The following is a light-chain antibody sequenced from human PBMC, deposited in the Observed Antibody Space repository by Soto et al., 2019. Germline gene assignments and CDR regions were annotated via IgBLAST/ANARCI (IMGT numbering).Light chain of an antibody. CDR1: PTVLYTSNY. Sequence: DIVMTQSPASLAVSLGERATINCKSSPTVLYTSNYLAWYQQKPGQPPKLLIYWASTRESGVPDRFSGSGSGTDFTLTISSLQAEDVAVYYCQQYYTTPVTFGQGTKVEIK. CDR3: QQYYTTPVT. V-gene: IGKV4-1*01. CDR2: WAS. J-gene: IGKJ1*01.